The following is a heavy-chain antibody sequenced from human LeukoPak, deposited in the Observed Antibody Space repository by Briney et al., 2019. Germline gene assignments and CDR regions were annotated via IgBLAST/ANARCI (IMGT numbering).Heavy chain of an antibody. D-gene: IGHD3-22*01. V-gene: IGHV1-69*05. CDR1: GGTFSSYA. CDR3: AREGSTMIPGDY. J-gene: IGHJ4*02. CDR2: IIPIFGTA. Sequence: VASVKVSCKASGGTFSSYAISWVRQAPGQGLEWMGGIIPIFGTANYAQKFQGRVTITTDESTSTAYMKLSSLRSEDTAVYYCAREGSTMIPGDYWGQGTLVTVSS.